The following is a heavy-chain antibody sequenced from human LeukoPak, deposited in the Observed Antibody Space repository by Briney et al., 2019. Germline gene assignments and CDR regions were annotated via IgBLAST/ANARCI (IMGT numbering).Heavy chain of an antibody. J-gene: IGHJ5*02. CDR3: VRNLPSDWDQMYNNWFDP. Sequence: GGSLRLSCIASGFTFRSYWMHWVRQAPGKGLLWVSRINSDGSSTTYADSVKGRFTISRDNAKKTLYLQMNSLRAEDTAVYYCVRNLPSDWDQMYNNWFDPWGQGTLVTVSS. V-gene: IGHV3-74*01. D-gene: IGHD6-19*01. CDR1: GFTFRSYW. CDR2: INSDGSST.